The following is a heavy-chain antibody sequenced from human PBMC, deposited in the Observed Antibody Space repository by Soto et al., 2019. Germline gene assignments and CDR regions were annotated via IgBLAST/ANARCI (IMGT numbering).Heavy chain of an antibody. Sequence: ASVKVSCKASGYTFTGYYMHWVRQAPGQGLEWMGWINPNSGGTNYAQKFQGRVTMTRDTSISTAYMELSRLRSDDTAVYYCARDHYDFWSGYSNWFDPWGQGTLVTVSS. D-gene: IGHD3-3*01. CDR2: INPNSGGT. CDR1: GYTFTGYY. V-gene: IGHV1-2*02. J-gene: IGHJ5*02. CDR3: ARDHYDFWSGYSNWFDP.